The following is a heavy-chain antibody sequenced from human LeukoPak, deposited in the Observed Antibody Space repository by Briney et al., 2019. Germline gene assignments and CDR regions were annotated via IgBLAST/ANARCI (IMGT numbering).Heavy chain of an antibody. CDR2: IYYSGST. Sequence: SETLSLTCTVSGGSISSGSYYWGWIRQPPGKGLEWIGSIYYSGSTYYNPSLESQITISVDTSNNQFSLKLSSVTAADTAVYFCARNLAVAATITNWGQGTLVTVSS. V-gene: IGHV4-39*01. CDR1: GGSISSGSYY. CDR3: ARNLAVAATITN. D-gene: IGHD2-15*01. J-gene: IGHJ4*02.